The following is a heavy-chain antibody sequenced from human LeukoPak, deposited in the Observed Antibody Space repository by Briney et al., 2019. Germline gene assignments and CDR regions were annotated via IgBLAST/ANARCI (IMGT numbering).Heavy chain of an antibody. V-gene: IGHV3-64*01. Sequence: GGSLRLSCAASGFTFSSYAMHWVRQAPGKGLEYVSAISSNGGSTYYANSVKGRFTISRDNSKNTLYLQMGSLRAEDMAVYYCARDYGEMVSAQYYFDYWGQGTLVTVSS. CDR2: ISSNGGST. J-gene: IGHJ4*02. D-gene: IGHD5-24*01. CDR1: GFTFSSYA. CDR3: ARDYGEMVSAQYYFDY.